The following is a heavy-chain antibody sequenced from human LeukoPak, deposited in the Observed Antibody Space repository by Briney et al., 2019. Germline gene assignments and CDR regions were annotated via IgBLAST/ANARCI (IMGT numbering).Heavy chain of an antibody. J-gene: IGHJ3*02. Sequence: SETLSLTCAVYGGSISSYYWSWIRQPPGKGLEWIGYIYYSGSTNYNPSLKSRVTISVDTSKNQFSLKLSSVTAADTAVYYCARDVGIADAFDIWGQGTMVTVSS. V-gene: IGHV4-59*01. CDR3: ARDVGIADAFDI. CDR1: GGSISSYY. D-gene: IGHD6-13*01. CDR2: IYYSGST.